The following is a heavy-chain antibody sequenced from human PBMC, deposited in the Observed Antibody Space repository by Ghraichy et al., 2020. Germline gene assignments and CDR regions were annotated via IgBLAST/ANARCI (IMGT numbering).Heavy chain of an antibody. J-gene: IGHJ4*02. CDR3: ARGSWPKYE. CDR2: IYYSGST. D-gene: IGHD2/OR15-2a*01. CDR1: GASITSYY. V-gene: IGHV4-59*01. Sequence: SETLSLTCTVSGASITSYYWSWIRQPPGKGLEWIGYIYYSGSTNYNPSLKSRVTISLDTSKNHFSLKLSSVTAADTAVYYCARGSWPKYEWGQGTLVTVSS.